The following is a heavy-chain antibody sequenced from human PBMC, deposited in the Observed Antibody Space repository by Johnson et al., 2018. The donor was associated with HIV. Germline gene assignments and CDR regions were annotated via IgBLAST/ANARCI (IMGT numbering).Heavy chain of an antibody. Sequence: QVQLVESGGGVVQPGGSLRLSCAASGFTFSSYGMHWVRQAPGKGLEWVANIKQDGSEKYYGDSVKGRFTISRDNSKNTLYLQMNSLRTEDTAVYYCAKEYFDIWGQGTMVTVSS. V-gene: IGHV3-30*02. CDR1: GFTFSSYG. J-gene: IGHJ3*02. CDR3: AKEYFDI. CDR2: IKQDGSEK.